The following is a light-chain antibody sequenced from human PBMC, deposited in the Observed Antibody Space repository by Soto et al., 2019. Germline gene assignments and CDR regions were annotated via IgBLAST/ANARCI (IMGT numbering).Light chain of an antibody. CDR3: QQYNNWPPYT. J-gene: IGKJ2*01. Sequence: EIVMTQSAATLSVSPGERATLSCRASQSVFSNLAWYQQKPGQAPRLLIYGASTRATGIPARFSGSGSGTEFTLTISSLQSEDFAVYYCQQYNNWPPYTFGQGTKLEIK. CDR2: GAS. V-gene: IGKV3-15*01. CDR1: QSVFSN.